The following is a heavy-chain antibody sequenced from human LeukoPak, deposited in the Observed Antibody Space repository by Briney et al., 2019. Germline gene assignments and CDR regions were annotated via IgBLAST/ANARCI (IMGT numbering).Heavy chain of an antibody. J-gene: IGHJ4*02. CDR1: GITLSNYS. CDR3: ANRGVVVRVIRVGFHKEANYFDF. CDR2: ISGSGGGT. D-gene: IGHD3-10*01. Sequence: GGALRLSCAVAGITLSNYSMCWVRQAPGKGLEWVAGISGSGGGTNYAESVKSRFTISRDNPKNTLYLQMDSLRAEDTAVYFCANRGVVVRVIRVGFHKEANYFDFWGQGALVTVSS. V-gene: IGHV3-23*01.